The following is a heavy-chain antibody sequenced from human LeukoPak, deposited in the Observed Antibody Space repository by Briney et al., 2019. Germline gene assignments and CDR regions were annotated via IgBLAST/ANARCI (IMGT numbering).Heavy chain of an antibody. CDR3: ARQGEVTTEGYYYYYMDV. CDR2: IYYSGST. Sequence: PSETLSLTCTVSGGSISSYYWSWIRQPPGKGLEWIGYIYYSGSTNYSPSLKSRVTISVDTSKNQFSLKLSSVTAADTAVYYCARQGEVTTEGYYYYYMDVWGKGTTVTVSS. D-gene: IGHD4-11*01. J-gene: IGHJ6*03. V-gene: IGHV4-59*08. CDR1: GGSISSYY.